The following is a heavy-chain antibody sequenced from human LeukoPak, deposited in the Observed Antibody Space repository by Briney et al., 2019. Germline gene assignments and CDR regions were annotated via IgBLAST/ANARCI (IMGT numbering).Heavy chain of an antibody. CDR3: ARVCIPGVDYYDSSGYPYYMDV. V-gene: IGHV4-30-4*08. Sequence: PSETLSLTCTVSGGSISSGDYYWSWIRQPPGKGLEWIGYISYSGSTYYNPSLKSRVTISVDTSKNQFSLKLSSVTAADTAVYYCARVCIPGVDYYDSSGYPYYMDVWGKGTTVTVSS. D-gene: IGHD3-22*01. CDR1: GGSISSGDYY. CDR2: ISYSGST. J-gene: IGHJ6*03.